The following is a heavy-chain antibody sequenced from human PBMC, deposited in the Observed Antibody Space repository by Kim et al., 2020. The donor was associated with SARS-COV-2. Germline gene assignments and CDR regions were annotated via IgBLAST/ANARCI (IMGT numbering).Heavy chain of an antibody. CDR1: GYTFTSYD. D-gene: IGHD6-13*01. CDR3: ARLGWGYSSSWFGYYYYMDV. J-gene: IGHJ6*03. V-gene: IGHV1-8*01. CDR2: MNPNSGNT. Sequence: ASVKVSCKASGYTFTSYDINWVRQATGQGLEWMGWMNPNSGNTGYAQKFQGRVTMTRNTSISTAYMELSSLRSEDTAVYYCARLGWGYSSSWFGYYYYMDVWGEGTTVTVSS.